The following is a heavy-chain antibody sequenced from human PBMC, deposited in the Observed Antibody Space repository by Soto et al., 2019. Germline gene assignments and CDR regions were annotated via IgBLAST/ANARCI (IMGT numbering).Heavy chain of an antibody. CDR3: ARGACSGPSCFFGGAH. CDR2: INSGGTRV. CDR1: GFIFTDHW. J-gene: IGHJ4*02. V-gene: IGHV3-74*01. D-gene: IGHD2-2*01. Sequence: EVHLAESGGGLVQPGGSLRLSCVASGFIFTDHWMHWVRQAPGKALVWVARINSGGTRVNYADFVKGRFTISRDNAQDTLYLQMTSMGVDDTAVYYCARGACSGPSCFFGGAHRGQGTLVTVSS.